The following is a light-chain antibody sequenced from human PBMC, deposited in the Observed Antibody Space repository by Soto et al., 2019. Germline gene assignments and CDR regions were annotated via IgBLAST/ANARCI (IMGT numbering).Light chain of an antibody. Sequence: DIQMTQSPSTLSGSLEDRVTITCRASQTISSWLAWYQQKPGKAPKLLIFAASSLQSGVPSRFSGSRSGPDFTLTISSLQPEDFATYCCQQSYSSPPTFGQGTKVDI. CDR2: AAS. V-gene: IGKV1-39*01. CDR3: QQSYSSPPT. J-gene: IGKJ1*01. CDR1: QTISSW.